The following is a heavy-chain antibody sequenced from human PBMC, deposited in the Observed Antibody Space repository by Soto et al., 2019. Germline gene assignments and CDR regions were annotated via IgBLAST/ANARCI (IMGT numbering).Heavy chain of an antibody. CDR2: IVVGSGNT. Sequence: SVKVSCKASGFTFTISAVQCVLQSLLQRREWIGCIVVGSGNTNYAQKFQERVTITRDTSTSTAYMELSSLRSEDTAVYYCAADSSVAANYLVEVWGQGTLVTVSS. J-gene: IGHJ4*02. CDR1: GFTFTISA. V-gene: IGHV1-58*01. CDR3: AADSSVAANYLVEV. D-gene: IGHD2-15*01.